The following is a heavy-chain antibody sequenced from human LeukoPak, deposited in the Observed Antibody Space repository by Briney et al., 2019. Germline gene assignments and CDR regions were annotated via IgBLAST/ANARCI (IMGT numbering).Heavy chain of an antibody. J-gene: IGHJ4*02. V-gene: IGHV4-34*01. CDR2: INHSEST. D-gene: IGHD5-18*01. CDR3: ARGGGYSYGPPFDY. CDR1: GGSFSGYY. Sequence: SETLSLTCAVYGGSFSGYYWSWIRQPPGKGLEWIGEINHSESTNYNPSLKSRVTISVDTSKNQFSLKLSSVTAADTAVYYCARGGGYSYGPPFDYWGQGTLVTVSS.